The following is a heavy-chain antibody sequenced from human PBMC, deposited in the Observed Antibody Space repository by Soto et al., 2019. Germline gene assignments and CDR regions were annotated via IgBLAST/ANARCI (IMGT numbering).Heavy chain of an antibody. CDR3: ARGGGYDSFDY. J-gene: IGHJ4*02. CDR2: ISHLEST. V-gene: IGHV4-30-2*06. Sequence: SETLSLTCTVSGASISYGGFSWSWIRQSPGKGLEWIGYISHLESTYFHPSFKSRLTMSIDRTRNQFSLKLTSVTAPDMAVYYCARGGGYDSFDYWGQGVLVTV. D-gene: IGHD5-12*01. CDR1: GASISYGGFS.